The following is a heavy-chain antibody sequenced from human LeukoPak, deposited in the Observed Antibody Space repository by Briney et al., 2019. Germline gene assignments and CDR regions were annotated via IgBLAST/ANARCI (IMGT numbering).Heavy chain of an antibody. CDR2: MYHSGST. D-gene: IGHD7-27*01. J-gene: IGHJ4*02. CDR1: GYSISSGYY. V-gene: IGHV4-38-2*02. Sequence: SETRSLTCDVSGYSISSGYYWGWIRQAPGKGLEWIGSMYHSGSTYYNPSLKSRVTISIDTSKNQFSLKLSSVTAADTAVYYCARENWVFDYWGQGTLVTVSS. CDR3: ARENWVFDY.